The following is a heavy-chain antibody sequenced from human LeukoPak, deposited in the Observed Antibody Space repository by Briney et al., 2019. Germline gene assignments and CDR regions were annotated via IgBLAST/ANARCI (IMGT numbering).Heavy chain of an antibody. V-gene: IGHV3-15*07. D-gene: IGHD4-17*01. CDR1: GFTFSNAW. Sequence: KPGRSLRLSCAASGFTFSNAWMNWVRQAPGKGLEWVGRIKSKTDGGTTDYAAPVKGRFSISRDDSKNTLYLQMNSLKTEDTAVYYCTTTTTVTTGFDYWGQGTLVTVSS. CDR2: IKSKTDGGTT. J-gene: IGHJ4*02. CDR3: TTTTTVTTGFDY.